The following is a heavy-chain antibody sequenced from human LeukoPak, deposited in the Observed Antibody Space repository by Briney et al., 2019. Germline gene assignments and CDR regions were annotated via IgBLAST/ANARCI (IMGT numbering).Heavy chain of an antibody. D-gene: IGHD3-22*01. CDR3: ARAMYYYDSSGYYYFDY. CDR2: IYPGDSDT. V-gene: IGHV5-51*01. Sequence: GESLQISCQGSGYSFTSYWIGWVRPMPGKGLEWMGIIYPGDSDTRSSTSFQGQVTISADKSISTAYLQWSSLKASDTAMYYCARAMYYYDSSGYYYFDYWGQGTLVTVSS. CDR1: GYSFTSYW. J-gene: IGHJ4*02.